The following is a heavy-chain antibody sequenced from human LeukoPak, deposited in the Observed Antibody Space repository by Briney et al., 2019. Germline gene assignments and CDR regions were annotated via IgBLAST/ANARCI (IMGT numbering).Heavy chain of an antibody. J-gene: IGHJ3*02. Sequence: ASVKVSCKASGYTFTGYYMHWVRQAPGQGLEWMGWINPNSGSTNYAQKFQGRVTMTRDTSISTAYMQLSRLRSDDTAVYYCARDHVVVAATLAEAFDIWGQGTMVTVSS. CDR2: INPNSGST. CDR3: ARDHVVVAATLAEAFDI. V-gene: IGHV1-2*02. CDR1: GYTFTGYY. D-gene: IGHD2-15*01.